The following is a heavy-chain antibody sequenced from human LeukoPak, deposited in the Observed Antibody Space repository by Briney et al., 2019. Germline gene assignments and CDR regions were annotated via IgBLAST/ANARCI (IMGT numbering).Heavy chain of an antibody. CDR3: ARGTYYYDSSGYYPHFDY. D-gene: IGHD3-22*01. CDR1: GGSISSYY. J-gene: IGHJ4*02. CDR2: IYYSGST. Sequence: PSETLSLTCTVSGGSISSYYWSWIRQPPGKGLEWIGYIYYSGSTNYNPSLKSRVTISVDTSKNQFSLKLSSVTAADTAVYYCARGTYYYDSSGYYPHFDYWGQGTLVTVSS. V-gene: IGHV4-59*01.